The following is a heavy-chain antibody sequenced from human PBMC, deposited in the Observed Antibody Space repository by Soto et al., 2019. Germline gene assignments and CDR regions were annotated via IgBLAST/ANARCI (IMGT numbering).Heavy chain of an antibody. CDR2: INHSGST. V-gene: IGHV4-34*01. Sequence: PSETLSLTCAVYGGSFSGYYWSWIRQPPGKGLEWIGEINHSGSTNYNPSLKSRVTISVDTSKNQFSLKLSSVTAADTAVYYCARAPYDFWSGHLGSYYYYYGMDVWGQGTTVTAP. D-gene: IGHD3-3*01. CDR1: GGSFSGYY. CDR3: ARAPYDFWSGHLGSYYYYYGMDV. J-gene: IGHJ6*02.